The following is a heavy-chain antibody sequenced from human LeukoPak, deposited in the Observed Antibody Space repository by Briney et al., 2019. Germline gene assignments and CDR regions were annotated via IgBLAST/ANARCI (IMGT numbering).Heavy chain of an antibody. CDR1: GGSISSYY. V-gene: IGHV4-59*12. D-gene: IGHD5-24*01. CDR3: ARALVFFGSNYWFDP. J-gene: IGHJ5*02. Sequence: SETLSLTCTVSGGSISSYYWSWIRQPPGKGLEWIGYIYYSGSTNYNPSLKSRVTISVDTSKNQFSLKLSSVTAADTAVYYCARALVFFGSNYWFDPWGQGTLVTVSS. CDR2: IYYSGST.